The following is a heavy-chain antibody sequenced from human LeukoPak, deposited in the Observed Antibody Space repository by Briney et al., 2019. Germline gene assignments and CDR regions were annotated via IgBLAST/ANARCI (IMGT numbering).Heavy chain of an antibody. Sequence: SQTLSLTCTVSGGSISSGDYYWSWIRQPPGKGLEWIGYIYYSGTTYYNPSLKSRVTISVDTSKNQFSLKLSSVTAADTAVYYCAREGRAGYSYGSSDYWGQGTLVTVSS. V-gene: IGHV4-30-4*08. CDR3: AREGRAGYSYGSSDY. CDR2: IYYSGTT. J-gene: IGHJ4*01. D-gene: IGHD5-18*01. CDR1: GGSISSGDYY.